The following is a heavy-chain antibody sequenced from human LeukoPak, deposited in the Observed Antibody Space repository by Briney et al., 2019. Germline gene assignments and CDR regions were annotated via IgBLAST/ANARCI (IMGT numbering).Heavy chain of an antibody. CDR2: IIPIFGTA. D-gene: IGHD2-2*01. Sequence: ASGKVSCKASGGTFSSYAISWVRQAPGQGLEWMGGIIPIFGTANYAQKFQGRVTITADESTSTAYMELSSLRSEDTAVYYCARSNHDIVVVPNFDYWGQGTLVTVSS. J-gene: IGHJ4*02. V-gene: IGHV1-69*13. CDR3: ARSNHDIVVVPNFDY. CDR1: GGTFSSYA.